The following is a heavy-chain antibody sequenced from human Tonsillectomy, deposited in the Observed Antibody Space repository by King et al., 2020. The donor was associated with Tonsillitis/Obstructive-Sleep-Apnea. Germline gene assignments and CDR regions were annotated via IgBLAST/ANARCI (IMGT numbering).Heavy chain of an antibody. D-gene: IGHD3-22*01. J-gene: IGHJ4*02. CDR3: ARDSDDTGHKFDY. CDR1: GFTFSRHV. V-gene: IGHV3-33*01. CDR2: IWYDGSVK. Sequence: VQLVESGGGVVQPGRSLRVSCAASGFTFSRHVMHWVRQAPGKGLEWVAVIWYDGSVKYYADSVKGRFTISRDNSKNTLFLQMNRLRAEDTAIYYCARDSDDTGHKFDYWGQGTLVTVSS.